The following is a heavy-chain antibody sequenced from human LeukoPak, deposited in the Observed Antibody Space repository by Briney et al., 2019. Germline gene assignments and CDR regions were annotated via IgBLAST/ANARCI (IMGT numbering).Heavy chain of an antibody. CDR3: AREGYYGSGTAFDI. Sequence: SETLSLTCTVSGGSISSYYWSWLRQPPGKGLEWFGYIYYSGSTNYNPSLKSRVTISVDTSKNQFSLKLSSVTAADTAVYYCAREGYYGSGTAFDIWGQGTMVTVSS. V-gene: IGHV4-59*01. CDR1: GGSISSYY. CDR2: IYYSGST. D-gene: IGHD3-10*01. J-gene: IGHJ3*02.